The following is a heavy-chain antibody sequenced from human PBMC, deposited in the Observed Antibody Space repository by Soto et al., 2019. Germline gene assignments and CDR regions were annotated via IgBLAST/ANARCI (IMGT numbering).Heavy chain of an antibody. CDR1: GFTFSSYA. D-gene: IGHD3-10*01. CDR2: ISYDGSNK. V-gene: IGHV3-30-3*01. Sequence: TGGSLRLSCAASGFTFSSYAMHWVRQAPGKGLEWVAVISYDGSNKYYADSVKGRFTISRDNSKNTLYLQMNSLRAEDTAVYYCARVGVRGVIITDYGMDVWGQGTTVTVSS. CDR3: ARVGVRGVIITDYGMDV. J-gene: IGHJ6*02.